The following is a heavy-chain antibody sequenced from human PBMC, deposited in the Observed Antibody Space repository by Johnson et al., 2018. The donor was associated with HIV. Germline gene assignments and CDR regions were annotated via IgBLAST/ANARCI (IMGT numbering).Heavy chain of an antibody. J-gene: IGHJ3*02. D-gene: IGHD6-19*01. CDR1: GFTFSSYA. CDR2: ISYDGSNK. V-gene: IGHV3-30-3*01. Sequence: QVQLVESGGGVVQPGRSLRLSCAASGFTFSSYAMHWVRQAPGKGLEWVAVISYDGSNKYYADSVKGRFTISRDNSKNTLYLQMNSLRAEGTAVYYCARDNGAVAGPEGAFDIWGQGTMVTVSS. CDR3: ARDNGAVAGPEGAFDI.